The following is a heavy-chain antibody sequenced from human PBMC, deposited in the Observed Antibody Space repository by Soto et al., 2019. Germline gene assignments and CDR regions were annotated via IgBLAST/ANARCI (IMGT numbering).Heavy chain of an antibody. CDR2: IFHTGAT. J-gene: IGHJ4*02. D-gene: IGHD1-26*01. V-gene: IGHV4-39*01. CDR1: GGSITSSSFY. Sequence: SETLSLTCTVSGGSITSSSFYWGWIRQPPGKGLEWIGHIFHTGATYYNPTLKSRLRMSVDTSKNQFSLNLSSVTATDTAVYYCARRRIVPTTNFDYWGQGTLVTVSS. CDR3: ARRRIVPTTNFDY.